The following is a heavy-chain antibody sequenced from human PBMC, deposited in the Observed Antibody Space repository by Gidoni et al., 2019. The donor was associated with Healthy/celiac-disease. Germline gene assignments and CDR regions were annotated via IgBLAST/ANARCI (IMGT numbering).Heavy chain of an antibody. Sequence: CAASGFTFSSYWMSWVRQAPGKGLEWVANIKQDGSEKYYVDSVKGRFTISRDNAKNSLYLQMNSLRAEDTAVYYCARDWGNWNDNSEDYYYYGMDVWGQGTTVTVSS. V-gene: IGHV3-7*01. J-gene: IGHJ6*02. CDR2: IKQDGSEK. CDR1: GFTFSSYW. D-gene: IGHD1-20*01. CDR3: ARDWGNWNDNSEDYYYYGMDV.